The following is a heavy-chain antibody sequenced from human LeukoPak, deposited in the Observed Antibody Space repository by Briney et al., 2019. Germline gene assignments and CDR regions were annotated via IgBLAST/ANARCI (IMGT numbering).Heavy chain of an antibody. J-gene: IGHJ4*02. D-gene: IGHD4-17*01. CDR1: GFTVSSNY. Sequence: PGGSLRLSCAASGFTVSSNYMSWVRQAPGEGLEWVSVIYSGGSTYYADSVEGRFTISRDNSKNTLYLQMNSLRAEDTAVYYCARTVGDYAAPDYWGQGTLVTVSS. CDR2: IYSGGST. CDR3: ARTVGDYAAPDY. V-gene: IGHV3-53*01.